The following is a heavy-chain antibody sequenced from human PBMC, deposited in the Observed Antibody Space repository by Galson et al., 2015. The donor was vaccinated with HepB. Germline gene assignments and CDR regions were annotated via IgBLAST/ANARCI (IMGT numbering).Heavy chain of an antibody. CDR2: IWYDGSNK. CDR1: GFTFSSYG. V-gene: IGHV3-33*06. Sequence: SLRLSCAASGFTFSSYGMHWVRQAPGKGLEWVAVIWYDGSNKYYADSVKGRFTISRDNSKNTLYLQMNSLRAEDTAVYYCAKEQGRYCSSTSCITGFDYWGQGTLVTVSS. CDR3: AKEQGRYCSSTSCITGFDY. D-gene: IGHD2-2*01. J-gene: IGHJ4*02.